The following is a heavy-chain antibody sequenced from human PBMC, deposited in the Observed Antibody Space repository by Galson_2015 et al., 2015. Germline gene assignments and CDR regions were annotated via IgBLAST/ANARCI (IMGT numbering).Heavy chain of an antibody. V-gene: IGHV4-59*12. D-gene: IGHD4-17*01. CDR3: ARTADYGDPYWYFDL. CDR2: IYYSGST. Sequence: TLSLTCTVSGGSISSYYWNWIRQPPGKGLEWIGYIYYSGSTNYNPSLKGRVTISVDKSKNQFTLKLSSVTAADTALYFCARTADYGDPYWYFDLWGRGILVTVSS. CDR1: GGSISSYY. J-gene: IGHJ2*01.